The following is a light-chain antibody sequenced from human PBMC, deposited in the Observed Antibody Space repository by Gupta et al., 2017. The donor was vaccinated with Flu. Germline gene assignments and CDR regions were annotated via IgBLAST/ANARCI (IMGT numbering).Light chain of an antibody. CDR1: QSVSSS. J-gene: IGKJ2*01. CDR2: GAS. V-gene: IGKV3-15*01. CDR3: QQYNRWPQT. Sequence: GERATLSCRASQSVSSSSAWYQHKPGQAPRLLIYGASTRATGIPDRFSGSGSGTEFTLTISSLQSEDFALYYCQQYNRWPQTFGQGTSLQIK.